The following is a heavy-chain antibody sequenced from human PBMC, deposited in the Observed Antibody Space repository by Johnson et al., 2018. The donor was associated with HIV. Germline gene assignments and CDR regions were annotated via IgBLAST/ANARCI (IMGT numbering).Heavy chain of an antibody. CDR1: EFTFSNYP. CDR3: ASGEDDGF. V-gene: IGHV3-30*14. D-gene: IGHD5-24*01. Sequence: QVQLVEFGGGVVRPGRSLRLSCAASEFTFSNYPMHWVRQAPGKGLEWVAVISFDGSNKYYADSVKGRFTIYRDNSKNTLYLQMNSLRPEDTAVYFCASGEDDGFWGQGTMVTVSS. CDR2: ISFDGSNK. J-gene: IGHJ3*01.